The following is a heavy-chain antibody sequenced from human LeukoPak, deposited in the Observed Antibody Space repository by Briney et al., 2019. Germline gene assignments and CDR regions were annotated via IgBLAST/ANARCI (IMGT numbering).Heavy chain of an antibody. CDR3: ARSTVGDSYYYMDV. V-gene: IGHV1-18*01. J-gene: IGHJ6*03. CDR1: GYTFTSYG. CDR2: ISAYNGNT. D-gene: IGHD4-11*01. Sequence: GASVKVSXKASGYTFTSYGISWVRQAPGQGLEWMRWISAYNGNTNYAQKFQGRVTMTTDTSTSTAYMELRSLRSDDTAVYYCARSTVGDSYYYMDVWGKGTTVTVSS.